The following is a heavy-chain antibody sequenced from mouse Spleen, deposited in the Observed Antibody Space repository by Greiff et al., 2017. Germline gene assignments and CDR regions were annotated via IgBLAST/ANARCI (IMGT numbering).Heavy chain of an antibody. CDR1: GYTFTDYN. CDR3: ARSDRYDEGGFDY. J-gene: IGHJ2*01. D-gene: IGHD2-14*01. CDR2: INPNNGGT. Sequence: VQLQQSGPELVKPGASVKMSCKASGYTFTDYNMHWVKQSHGKSLEWIGYINPNNGGTSYNQKFKGKATLTVNKSSSTAYMELRSLTSEDSAVYYCARSDRYDEGGFDYWGQGTTLTVSS. V-gene: IGHV1-22*01.